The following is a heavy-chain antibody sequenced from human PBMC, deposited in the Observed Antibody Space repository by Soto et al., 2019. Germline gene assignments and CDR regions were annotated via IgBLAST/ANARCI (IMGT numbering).Heavy chain of an antibody. CDR2: MNPNSGNT. CDR1: GYTFTSYD. Sequence: QVQLVQSGAEVKKPGASVKVSCKASGYTFTSYDINRVRQATGQGLEWMGWMNPNSGNTGYAQKFQGRVTMTRNTSISTAYMELSSLRSEDTAVYYCARAKRYYYYYYGMDVWGQGTTVTVSS. CDR3: ARAKRYYYYYYGMDV. V-gene: IGHV1-8*01. J-gene: IGHJ6*02.